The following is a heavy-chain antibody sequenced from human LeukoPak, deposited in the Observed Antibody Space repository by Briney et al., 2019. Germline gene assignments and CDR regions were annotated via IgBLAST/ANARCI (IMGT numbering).Heavy chain of an antibody. CDR1: GDSISNYY. CDR3: ATISWPGSGSRFDP. D-gene: IGHD6-19*01. J-gene: IGHJ5*02. V-gene: IGHV4-59*01. Sequence: SPSETLSLTCTVSGDSISNYYWSWIRQPPGKGLEWIGYFSSSGSTNYNPSLESRVTISVDTSKNQFSLKVTSVTAADTAIYYCATISWPGSGSRFDPWGQGTLITVSS. CDR2: FSSSGST.